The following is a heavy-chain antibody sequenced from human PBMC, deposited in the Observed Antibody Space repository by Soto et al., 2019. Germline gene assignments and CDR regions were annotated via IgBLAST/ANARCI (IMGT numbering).Heavy chain of an antibody. Sequence: QVQLVQSGAAVRKPGSSVKVSCKASGGTFTKYAITWVRQAPRQGLEWMGGIVPLPGTTNYAQKFRGRVTISGDESTSTAYLELSSLRSEDTAGYYCAVGVGGLGGSSGWPDYAFDVWGQGTMVIVSS. J-gene: IGHJ3*01. CDR3: AVGVGGLGGSSGWPDYAFDV. V-gene: IGHV1-69*01. D-gene: IGHD6-19*01. CDR1: GGTFTKYA. CDR2: IVPLPGTT.